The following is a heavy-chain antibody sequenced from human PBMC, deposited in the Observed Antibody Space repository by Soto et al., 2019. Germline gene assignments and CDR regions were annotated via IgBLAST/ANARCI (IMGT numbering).Heavy chain of an antibody. J-gene: IGHJ4*02. CDR1: GFTFSSYA. D-gene: IGHD3-22*01. CDR2: ISGSGGST. V-gene: IGHV3-23*01. CDR3: AKDRREFEYYGSSGYYSPLDC. Sequence: EVQLLESGGGLVQPGGSLRLSCAASGFTFSSYAMSWVGQAPGKGLEWVSAISGSGGSTYYADSVKGRFTISRDTSNNTLYWQMNSLGGEDTAVYYCAKDRREFEYYGSSGYYSPLDCWGQGTRVTVSS.